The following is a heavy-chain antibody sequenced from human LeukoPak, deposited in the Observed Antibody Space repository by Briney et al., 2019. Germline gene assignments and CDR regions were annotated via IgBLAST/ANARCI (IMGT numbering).Heavy chain of an antibody. CDR1: GFTFTNAW. CDR2: IKSKGDAETT. V-gene: IGHV3-15*01. D-gene: IGHD3-10*01. Sequence: GGSLRLSCVASGFTFTNAWMSWVRQAPGKGLEWVGRIKSKGDAETTDYAAPVKGRFFLSRDDSESTLYLQMYSLQTEDTAVYYCTTDLGLTMIRGVLVSWGQGTLVTVSS. J-gene: IGHJ4*02. CDR3: TTDLGLTMIRGVLVS.